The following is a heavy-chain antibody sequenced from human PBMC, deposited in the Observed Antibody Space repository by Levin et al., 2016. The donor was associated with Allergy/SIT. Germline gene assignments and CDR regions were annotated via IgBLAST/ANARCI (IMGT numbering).Heavy chain of an antibody. CDR2: MNPNNGKT. CDR1: GYTFSSDD. V-gene: IGHV1-8*01. CDR3: AVKNLGRHVGYYYYALDV. Sequence: ASVKVSCKASGYTFSSDDINWVRQATGQGLEWMGWMNPNNGKTGYAQKFQGRVTMTRNISISTAYMELSSLRSEDTAVYYCAVKNLGRHVGYYYYALDVWGQGTTVIVS. J-gene: IGHJ6*02. D-gene: IGHD2/OR15-2a*01.